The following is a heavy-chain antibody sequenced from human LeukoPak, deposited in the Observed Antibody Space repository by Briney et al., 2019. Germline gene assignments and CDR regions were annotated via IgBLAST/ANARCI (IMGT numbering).Heavy chain of an antibody. Sequence: ASVKVSCKASGYSFTKYAMNWVRQAPGQGLEWMGWINTNTRSPTYAQGFTGRFVFSLDTSVSTAYLQISSLKAEDTAVYYCARVYSSGWSGGSNWFDPWGQGTLVTVSS. D-gene: IGHD6-19*01. J-gene: IGHJ5*02. V-gene: IGHV7-4-1*02. CDR1: GYSFTKYA. CDR2: INTNTRSP. CDR3: ARVYSSGWSGGSNWFDP.